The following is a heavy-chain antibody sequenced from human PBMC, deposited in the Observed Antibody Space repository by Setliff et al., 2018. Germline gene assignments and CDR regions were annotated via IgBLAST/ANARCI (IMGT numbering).Heavy chain of an antibody. CDR1: GYIFTNYW. V-gene: IGHV5-51*01. Sequence: GESLKISCKASGYIFTNYWIGWVRQMPGKGLEWMGVIYPGDSDTRYSPSFQGQVTISADKSINTAYLQWISLKPSDTAIYYCVRRASGWFPLDSWGQWTLVTVSS. CDR2: IYPGDSDT. J-gene: IGHJ4*02. CDR3: VRRASGWFPLDS. D-gene: IGHD6-19*01.